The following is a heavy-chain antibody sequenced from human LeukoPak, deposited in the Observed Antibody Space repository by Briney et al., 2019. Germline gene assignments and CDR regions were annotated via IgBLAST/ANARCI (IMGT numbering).Heavy chain of an antibody. V-gene: IGHV4-59*01. CDR2: FYYSGST. J-gene: IGHJ4*02. CDR3: ARVPHYDSGSYYYYFDY. CDR1: GGSISSYY. Sequence: SETLSLTCTVSGGSISSYYWSWIRQPPGKGLEWIGYFYYSGSTNYNPSLKSRVTISADTSKNQFSLKLSSVTAADTAVYYCARVPHYDSGSYYYYFDYWGQGTLVTVSS. D-gene: IGHD3-10*01.